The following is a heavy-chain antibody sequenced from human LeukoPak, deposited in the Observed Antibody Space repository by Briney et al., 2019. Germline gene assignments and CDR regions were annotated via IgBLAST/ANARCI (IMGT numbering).Heavy chain of an antibody. CDR1: GYTFTGYY. V-gene: IGHV1-2*02. CDR2: IDPNSGGT. D-gene: IGHD2-2*01. J-gene: IGHJ5*02. CDR3: AVVVPAAMDTLGGNWFDP. Sequence: ASVKVSCKASGYTFTGYYMHWVRQAPGQGLEWMGWIDPNSGGTNYAQKFQGRVTMTRDTSISTAYMVLNRLRSDDTAVYYCAVVVPAAMDTLGGNWFDPWGQGTLVTVSS.